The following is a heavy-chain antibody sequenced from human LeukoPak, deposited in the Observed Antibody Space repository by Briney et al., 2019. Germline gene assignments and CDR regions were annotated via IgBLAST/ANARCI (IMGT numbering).Heavy chain of an antibody. Sequence: SETLSPTCTVSGGSISYYYWSWIRQSPGKGLEWIGYIYYNGSTNYNPSLKSRVTISADMSKNQFSLKVTSVTAADTAIYYCARKGGHFDYWGQGTLVTVSS. V-gene: IGHV4-59*01. CDR3: ARKGGHFDY. CDR1: GGSISYYY. D-gene: IGHD2-15*01. CDR2: IYYNGST. J-gene: IGHJ4*02.